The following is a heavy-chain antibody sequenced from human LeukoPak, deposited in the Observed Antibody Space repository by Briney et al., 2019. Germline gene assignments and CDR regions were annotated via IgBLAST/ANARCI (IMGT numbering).Heavy chain of an antibody. V-gene: IGHV1-2*06. CDR3: ARSPPLYGDYFDY. Sequence: ASVKASCKASGYTFTSYYMHWVRQAPGQGLEWVGRINPNSGGTNYAQKFQGRVTMTRDTSISTAYMELSRLRSDDTAVYYCARSPPLYGDYFDYWGQGTLVTVSS. CDR2: INPNSGGT. J-gene: IGHJ4*02. CDR1: GYTFTSYY. D-gene: IGHD4-17*01.